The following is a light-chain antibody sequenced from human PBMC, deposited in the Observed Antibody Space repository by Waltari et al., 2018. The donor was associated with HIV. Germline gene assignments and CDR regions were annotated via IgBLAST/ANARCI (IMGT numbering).Light chain of an antibody. CDR2: SNN. CDR1: SSNIGSNT. Sequence: QSVLTQPPSASGTPGQRVTIPCSGSSSNIGSNTVNWYQQLPGTAPKLLIYSNNQRPSGVPDRFSGSKSGTSASLAISGLQSEDEADYYCAAWDDSLNGFYVFGTGTKVTVL. CDR3: AAWDDSLNGFYV. J-gene: IGLJ1*01. V-gene: IGLV1-44*01.